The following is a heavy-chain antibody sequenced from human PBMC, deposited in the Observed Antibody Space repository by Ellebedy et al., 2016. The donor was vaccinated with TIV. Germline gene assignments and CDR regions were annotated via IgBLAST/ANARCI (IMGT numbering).Heavy chain of an antibody. V-gene: IGHV3-23*01. D-gene: IGHD1-14*01. CDR1: GFTFSSSA. CDR2: FGVSGDTT. J-gene: IGHJ4*02. CDR3: AKGRSGTYIHHAFDY. Sequence: GESLKISCAASGFTFSSSAMSWVRQAPGKGLEWVSGFGVSGDTTSYTDSVKDRFTVSRDNSSNTLYLQMNSLRAEDTAIYYCAKGRSGTYIHHAFDYWGQGTLVTVSS.